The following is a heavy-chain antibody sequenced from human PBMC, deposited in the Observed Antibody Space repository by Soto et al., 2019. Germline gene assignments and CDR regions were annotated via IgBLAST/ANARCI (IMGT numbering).Heavy chain of an antibody. CDR3: ARHEGYYGSPAAGLFDY. CDR2: IYPGDSDT. CDR1: GYSFTSYW. Sequence: GASLQISCKGSGYSFTSYWIGWVRQMPGKGLEWMGIIYPGDSDTRYSPSFQGQVTISADKSISTAYLQWSSLKASDTAMYYCARHEGYYGSPAAGLFDYWGQGTLVTVSS. V-gene: IGHV5-51*01. D-gene: IGHD3-10*01. J-gene: IGHJ4*02.